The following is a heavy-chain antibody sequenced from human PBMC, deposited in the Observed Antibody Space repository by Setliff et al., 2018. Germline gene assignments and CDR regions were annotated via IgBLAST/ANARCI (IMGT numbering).Heavy chain of an antibody. CDR3: ARINFYVSSGYYYAPDY. V-gene: IGHV1-18*01. CDR2: INNYSFKT. CDR1: GYTFTNYG. D-gene: IGHD3-22*01. J-gene: IGHJ4*02. Sequence: ASVKVSCKTSGYTFTNYGITWVRQAPGQGPEWMGWINNYSFKTNYPQKFLGRVTVTTDTSTGTAYMELGSLTSDDTAIYYCARINFYVSSGYYYAPDYWGPGTLDTVSS.